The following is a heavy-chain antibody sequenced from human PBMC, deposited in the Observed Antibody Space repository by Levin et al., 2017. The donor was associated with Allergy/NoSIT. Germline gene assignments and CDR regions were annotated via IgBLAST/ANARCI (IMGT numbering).Heavy chain of an antibody. CDR1: GFTFDDYA. CDR2: ISWNSGSI. V-gene: IGHV3-9*01. Sequence: SCAASGFTFDDYAMHWVRQAPGKGLEWVSGISWNSGSIGYADSVKGRFTISRDNAKNSLYLQMNSLRAEDTALYYCAKDGYCSSTSCYTGLLYYFDYWGQGTLVTVSS. CDR3: AKDGYCSSTSCYTGLLYYFDY. J-gene: IGHJ4*02. D-gene: IGHD2-2*02.